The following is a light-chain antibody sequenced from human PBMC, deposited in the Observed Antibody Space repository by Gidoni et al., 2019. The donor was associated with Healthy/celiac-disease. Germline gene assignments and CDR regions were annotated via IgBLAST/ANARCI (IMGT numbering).Light chain of an antibody. Sequence: PMTHSPSTMSASVGDRVTSTCRASQSISSWLAWYQQKPGKAPKLLIYDASSLESGVPSRFSGSGSGTEFTLTISSLQPDDFATYYCQQYNSYSWTFGQGTKVEIK. V-gene: IGKV1-5*01. CDR3: QQYNSYSWT. J-gene: IGKJ1*01. CDR1: QSISSW. CDR2: DAS.